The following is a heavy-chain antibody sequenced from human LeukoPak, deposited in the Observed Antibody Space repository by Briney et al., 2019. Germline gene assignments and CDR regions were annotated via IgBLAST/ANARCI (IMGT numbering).Heavy chain of an antibody. V-gene: IGHV4-39*01. Sequence: SETLSLTCAVSGGSFSSDNYYWHWLRQPPGKGLEWIGRISYRGSTFYNPSLKSRVTISVDTSKNQFSLELTSVTAADTAVYYCARRSIPAEGSFDPWGQGTLVTVSS. D-gene: IGHD6-13*01. J-gene: IGHJ5*02. CDR2: ISYRGST. CDR1: GGSFSSDNYY. CDR3: ARRSIPAEGSFDP.